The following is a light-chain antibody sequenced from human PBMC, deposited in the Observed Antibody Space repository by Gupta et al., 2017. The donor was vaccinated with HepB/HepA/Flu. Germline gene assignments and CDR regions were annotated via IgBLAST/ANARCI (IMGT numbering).Light chain of an antibody. CDR1: SSDVGGYNC. Sequence: QSALTQPRSVSGSPGQSVTISCTGTSSDVGGYNCVSWYHQHPGKAPKLRIYDVSKRPSGVPDRFSGSKSGNTVSMTISGLQAEDESDYYCCSYAGSPRGFGGGTKMTVL. J-gene: IGLJ2*01. CDR3: CSYAGSPRG. CDR2: DVS. V-gene: IGLV2-11*01.